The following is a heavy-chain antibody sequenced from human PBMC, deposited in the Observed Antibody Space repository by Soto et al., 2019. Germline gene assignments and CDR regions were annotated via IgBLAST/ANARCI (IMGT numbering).Heavy chain of an antibody. CDR2: ISASGGST. D-gene: IGHD3-10*01. Sequence: GGSLRLSCAASGFTFDSLAMTWVRQAPGKGLEWVSAISASGGSTYYADSVKGRFTISRDSSKNTLYLQMNSLRAGDTAVYYCARGAVTPDSWGQGTLVTVSS. V-gene: IGHV3-23*01. J-gene: IGHJ4*02. CDR1: GFTFDSLA. CDR3: ARGAVTPDS.